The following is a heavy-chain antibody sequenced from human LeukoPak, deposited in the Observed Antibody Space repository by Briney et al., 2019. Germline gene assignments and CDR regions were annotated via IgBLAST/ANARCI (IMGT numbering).Heavy chain of an antibody. J-gene: IGHJ4*02. Sequence: SETLSLTCTVSGGSISSDSWXXIRQLPGKGLEWIGYVYYSGSTNYNPSLKSRVTISIDTSKNQFSLKLSSVTAAGTAVYYCAGGPNNYYFDYWGQGTLVTVSS. CDR1: GGSISSDS. CDR2: VYYSGST. CDR3: AGGPNNYYFDY. V-gene: IGHV4-59*01. D-gene: IGHD1/OR15-1a*01.